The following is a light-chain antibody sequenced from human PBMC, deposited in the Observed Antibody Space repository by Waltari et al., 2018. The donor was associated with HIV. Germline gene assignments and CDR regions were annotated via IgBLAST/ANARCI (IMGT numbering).Light chain of an antibody. J-gene: IGKJ3*01. CDR2: LAS. V-gene: IGKV2-28*01. CDR3: LQSLHTPRFS. CDR1: QSLLPSNGNNY. Sequence: DIVLTQSPLYLPVTPGASASISCRASQSLLPSNGNNYLDWYVQKPGQSPQLLIYLASHRASGVPERFSGSASGANFTMKISRVEAADVGTYYCLQSLHTPRFSFGPGTKVDI.